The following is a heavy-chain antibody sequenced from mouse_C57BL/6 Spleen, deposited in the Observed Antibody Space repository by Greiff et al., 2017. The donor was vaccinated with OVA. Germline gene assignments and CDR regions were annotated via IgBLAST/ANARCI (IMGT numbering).Heavy chain of an antibody. CDR2: INPSSGYT. J-gene: IGHJ1*03. Sequence: QVQLQQSGAELAKPGASVKLSCTASGYTFTSYWMHWVQQRPGQGLEWIGYINPSSGYTEYNQKFKDKATLTADKSSSSTHKQLSNLTYEDSAVYYCAREYSNYDCYFDVWGTGTTVTVAS. CDR1: GYTFTSYW. CDR3: AREYSNYDCYFDV. V-gene: IGHV1-7*01. D-gene: IGHD2-5*01.